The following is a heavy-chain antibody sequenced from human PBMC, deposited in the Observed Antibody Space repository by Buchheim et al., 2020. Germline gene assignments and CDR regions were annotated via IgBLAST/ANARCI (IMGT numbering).Heavy chain of an antibody. CDR3: ARSIAVAGTVSGYFDS. J-gene: IGHJ4*02. V-gene: IGHV4-39*01. Sequence: QLQLQESGPGLVKPSETLSHTCTVSGGSISSSSYYWGWIRQPPGKGLEWIGSIYYSGNTYYNPSLKSRVTISVDTSKNQFSLKLSSVTAADTVVYYCARSIAVAGTVSGYFDSWGQGTL. CDR1: GGSISSSSYY. CDR2: IYYSGNT. D-gene: IGHD6-19*01.